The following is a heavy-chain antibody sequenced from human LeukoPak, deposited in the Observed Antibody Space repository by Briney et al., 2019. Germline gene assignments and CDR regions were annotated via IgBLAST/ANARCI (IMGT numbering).Heavy chain of an antibody. CDR2: ISWNSGSI. CDR3: AKESIAASSFDY. D-gene: IGHD6-13*01. CDR1: GFTFDDYA. V-gene: IGHV3-9*01. Sequence: GGSLRLSCAASGFTFDDYAMHWVRQAPGKGLEWVSGISWNSGSIGYADSVKGRFTISRDNAKNSLYLQMNSLRAEDTALYYCAKESIAASSFDYWGQGTLVTASS. J-gene: IGHJ4*02.